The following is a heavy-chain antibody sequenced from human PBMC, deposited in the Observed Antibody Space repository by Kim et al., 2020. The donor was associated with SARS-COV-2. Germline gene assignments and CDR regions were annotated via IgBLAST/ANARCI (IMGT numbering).Heavy chain of an antibody. V-gene: IGHV4-59*01. J-gene: IGHJ6*02. CDR3: ARGVLHYYYYGMDV. CDR1: GGSFNGGY. CDR2: IYDFGGSI. Sequence: SETLSLTCNDSGGSFNGGYWSWIRQSPGAGLEWIGYIYDFGGSIKYNPSLKSRATISGDTSKNQFSLRLSSVTAADTAVYYCARGVLHYYYYGMDVWGQGNTVHVSS.